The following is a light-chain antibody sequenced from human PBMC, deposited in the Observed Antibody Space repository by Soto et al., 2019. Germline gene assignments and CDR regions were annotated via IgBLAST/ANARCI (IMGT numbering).Light chain of an antibody. CDR1: QSVSSNY. J-gene: IGKJ2*01. CDR3: QQYGSSYT. Sequence: EIVLTQSPGTLSLSPGERATLSCRASQSVSSNYLAWYQQKPGQAPRLFIYGASSRATGIPDRFSGSGSGTDFTLTISRLEPEDFAVYYCQQYGSSYTFGLGTKLEIK. V-gene: IGKV3-20*01. CDR2: GAS.